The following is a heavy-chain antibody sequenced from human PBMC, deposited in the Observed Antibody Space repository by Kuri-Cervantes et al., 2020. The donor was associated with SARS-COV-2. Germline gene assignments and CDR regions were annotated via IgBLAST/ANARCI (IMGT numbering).Heavy chain of an antibody. CDR2: IYTSGST. D-gene: IGHD3-16*01. J-gene: IGHJ3*02. CDR3: ARGAMGGGSAFDI. CDR1: GGSISSGSYY. Sequence: SETLSLTCTVSGGSISSGSYYWSWIRQPAGKGLEWIGYIYTSGSTNYNPSLKSRVTISVDTSKNQFSLKLSSVTAADTAVYYGARGAMGGGSAFDIWGQGTMVTVSS. V-gene: IGHV4-61*09.